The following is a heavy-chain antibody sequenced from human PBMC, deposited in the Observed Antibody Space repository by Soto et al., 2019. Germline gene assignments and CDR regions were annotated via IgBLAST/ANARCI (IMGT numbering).Heavy chain of an antibody. D-gene: IGHD1-7*01. J-gene: IGHJ4*02. CDR3: ARATGTTFDFDY. CDR2: IYHSGST. Sequence: SETLSLTCAVSGYSISSGYYWGWIRQPPGKGLEWVGSIYHSGSTYYNPSLKSRVTISVDTSKNQFSLKLSSVTAADTAVYYCARATGTTFDFDYWGQGTLVTVSS. V-gene: IGHV4-38-2*01. CDR1: GYSISSGYY.